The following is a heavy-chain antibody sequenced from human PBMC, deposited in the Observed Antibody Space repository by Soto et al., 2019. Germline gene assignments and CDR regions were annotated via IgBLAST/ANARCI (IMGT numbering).Heavy chain of an antibody. CDR3: AKDIIPAGVSNWFDP. V-gene: IGHV3-23*01. J-gene: IGHJ5*02. CDR2: ISGSGGST. Sequence: PGGSLRLSCAASGFTFSSYAMSWVRQAPGKGLEWVSAISGSGGSTYYADSVKGRFTISRDNSKNTLYLQMNSLRAEDTAVYYCAKDIIPAGVSNWFDPWGQGTLVTVSS. D-gene: IGHD2-21*01. CDR1: GFTFSSYA.